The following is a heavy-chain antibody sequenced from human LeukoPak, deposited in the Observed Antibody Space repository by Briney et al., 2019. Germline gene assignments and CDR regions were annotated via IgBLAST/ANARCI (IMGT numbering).Heavy chain of an antibody. CDR2: IYYSGST. J-gene: IGHJ6*04. CDR3: ARGPPTIAAAGDV. V-gene: IGHV4-59*01. Sequence: SETLSLTCTVSGVSISSYYWSWIRQPPGKGLDWIGYIYYSGSTNYNPSLKSRVTISVDTPKNQFSLKLSSVNAADTAVYYCARGPPTIAAAGDVWGKGATVTVSS. CDR1: GVSISSYY. D-gene: IGHD6-13*01.